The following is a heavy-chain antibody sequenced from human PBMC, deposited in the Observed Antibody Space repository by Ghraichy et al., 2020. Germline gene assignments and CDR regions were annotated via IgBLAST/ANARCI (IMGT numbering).Heavy chain of an antibody. D-gene: IGHD1-7*01. CDR1: GGSITNYC. Sequence: SETLSLTCTVYGGSITNYCWTWIRQSAGKGLEWIGRIHSSGSTRYNPSLESRVTMSVDTSKNQFPLKLTSVTAADTAIYYCARGLDSRVDWNFFDHWGQGTLVTVSS. V-gene: IGHV4-4*07. CDR3: ARGLDSRVDWNFFDH. J-gene: IGHJ5*02. CDR2: IHSSGST.